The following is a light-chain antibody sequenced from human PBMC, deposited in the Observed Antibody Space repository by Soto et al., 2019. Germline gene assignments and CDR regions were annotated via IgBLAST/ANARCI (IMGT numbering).Light chain of an antibody. Sequence: QSVLTQPASVSGSPGQSITISCTGTSSDVGSYNLVSWYQQHPGKAPKLMIYEDTERPSGVSNRFSGSKSGNTASLTISGLQAEDEADYYCCSYAGSSISIFGGGTKLTVL. CDR1: SSDVGSYNL. CDR3: CSYAGSSISI. V-gene: IGLV2-23*01. J-gene: IGLJ2*01. CDR2: EDT.